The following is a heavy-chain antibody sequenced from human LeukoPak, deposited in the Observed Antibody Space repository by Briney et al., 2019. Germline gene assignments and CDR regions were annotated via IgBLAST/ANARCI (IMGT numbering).Heavy chain of an antibody. CDR3: ARDRGRLVATGFDY. Sequence: SETLSLTCTVSGGSISSDYWSWIRQPAGKGLEWVGRIYTSGSTNYNPSLKSRVTMSVDTSKNQFSLKLSSVTAADTAVYYCARDRGRLVATGFDYWGQGSLVTASS. CDR2: IYTSGST. D-gene: IGHD5-12*01. J-gene: IGHJ4*02. V-gene: IGHV4-4*07. CDR1: GGSISSDY.